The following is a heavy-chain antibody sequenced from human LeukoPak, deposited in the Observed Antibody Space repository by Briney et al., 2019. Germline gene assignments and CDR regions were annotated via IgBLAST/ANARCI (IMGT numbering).Heavy chain of an antibody. D-gene: IGHD3-22*01. CDR3: TRGGDYEGPNYFDY. J-gene: IGHJ4*02. V-gene: IGHV1-2*02. Sequence: ASVKVSCKASGYTFIDYYMHWVRQAPGHGLEWLGWINLNSGGTHYVQKFQGRVTMTRDTSISTAYMDLSSLRSDDTAVYYCTRGGDYEGPNYFDYRGQGTLVTVSS. CDR1: GYTFIDYY. CDR2: INLNSGGT.